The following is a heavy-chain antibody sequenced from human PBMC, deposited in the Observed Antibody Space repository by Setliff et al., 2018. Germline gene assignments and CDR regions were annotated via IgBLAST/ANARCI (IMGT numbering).Heavy chain of an antibody. Sequence: GESLKISCVGSGYSFTSNWIAWVHQMPGKGLDWMGIIYPGDSETRYSPSFQGRVTISVDKSISTAYLQWGSLRASDSAIYYCASLQAAQYFQYWGQGTQVTVSS. CDR3: ASLQAAQYFQY. J-gene: IGHJ1*01. CDR2: IYPGDSET. V-gene: IGHV5-51*07. CDR1: GYSFTSNW.